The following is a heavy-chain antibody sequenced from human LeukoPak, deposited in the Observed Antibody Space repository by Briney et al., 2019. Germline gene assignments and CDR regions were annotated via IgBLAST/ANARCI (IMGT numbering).Heavy chain of an antibody. J-gene: IGHJ4*02. D-gene: IGHD1-26*01. CDR3: SRESGPFSPFGH. CDR1: GGSISSGDYY. CDR2: IYYSGRT. Sequence: SQTLSLTCTVSGGSISSGDYYWNWIRQPPGKGLEWIGSIYYSGRTNYNPSLKSRVTMSLDESKNHLSLNLASVTAADTAVYYCSRESGPFSPFGHWGQGTLVAVTS. V-gene: IGHV4-30-4*01.